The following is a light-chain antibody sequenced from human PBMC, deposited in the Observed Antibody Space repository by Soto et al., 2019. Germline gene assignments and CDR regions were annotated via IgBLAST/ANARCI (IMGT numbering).Light chain of an antibody. V-gene: IGKV3-15*01. J-gene: IGKJ5*01. CDR3: QKYNNWPIT. Sequence: EIVMTQSPATLSVSPGERATLSCRASQSVSSNLAWYQQKPGQAPRLLIYGASTRATRIPARFSGSGSGTEFTLTISSLQSEDFAVYYCQKYNNWPITFGQGTRLEIK. CDR2: GAS. CDR1: QSVSSN.